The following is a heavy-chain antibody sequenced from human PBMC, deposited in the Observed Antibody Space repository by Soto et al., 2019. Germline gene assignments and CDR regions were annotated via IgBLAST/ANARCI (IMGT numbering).Heavy chain of an antibody. D-gene: IGHD3-16*01. Sequence: QVQLQQWGAGLLKPSETLSLTCAVDSGSFSTYYCSWTRQPPGKGLEWIGEIHPSGDTDYNPSLSNPVTISRYTSKSQFSLKLTSVNAADTAVYLCSGGRDPPKGGRTWGQRTLVTVSS. CDR3: SGGRDPPKGGRT. CDR2: IHPSGDT. V-gene: IGHV4-34*02. CDR1: SGSFSTYY. J-gene: IGHJ5*02.